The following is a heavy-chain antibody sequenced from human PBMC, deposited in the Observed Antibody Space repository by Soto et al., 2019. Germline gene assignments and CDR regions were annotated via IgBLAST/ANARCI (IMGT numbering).Heavy chain of an antibody. CDR2: INPNSGGT. CDR1: GYAFIVYY. V-gene: IGHV1-2*04. Sequence: ASVKVSCKASGYAFIVYYMHLGRQAPRQGLEWMGWINPNSGGTNYAQKFQGWVTMTRDTSISTAYMELSRLRSDDTAVYFCARERVVATAINYYYYGMDVWGQGTTVTVSS. D-gene: IGHD2-21*02. CDR3: ARERVVATAINYYYYGMDV. J-gene: IGHJ6*02.